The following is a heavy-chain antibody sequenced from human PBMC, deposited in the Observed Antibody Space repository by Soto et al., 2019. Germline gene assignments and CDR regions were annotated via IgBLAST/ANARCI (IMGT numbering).Heavy chain of an antibody. V-gene: IGHV1-3*04. CDR1: GYTYTGYP. CDR3: ARDWARAEDV. Sequence: APVKASCKAPGYTYTGYPMHSARQAHEQGLEWMGWINTGNVDTKYSQKFQGRVTITRDTSASTAYVEVSSLTSVDTAVYYCARDWARAEDVWGQGSTVTVSS. CDR2: INTGNVDT. J-gene: IGHJ6*01. D-gene: IGHD7-27*01.